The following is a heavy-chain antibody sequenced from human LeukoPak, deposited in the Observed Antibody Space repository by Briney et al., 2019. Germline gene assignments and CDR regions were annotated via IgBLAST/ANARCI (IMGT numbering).Heavy chain of an antibody. J-gene: IGHJ4*02. CDR3: VRGHEIVWFEEILPYFDY. Sequence: PGRSLRLSCAASGFTFSSYAMHWVRQAPGKGLEWVAVISYDGSNKYYADSVKGRFTISRDNSKNTLYLQMNSLRAEDTAVYYCVRGHEIVWFEEILPYFDYWGQGTLVTVSS. CDR2: ISYDGSNK. CDR1: GFTFSSYA. D-gene: IGHD3-10*01. V-gene: IGHV3-30-3*01.